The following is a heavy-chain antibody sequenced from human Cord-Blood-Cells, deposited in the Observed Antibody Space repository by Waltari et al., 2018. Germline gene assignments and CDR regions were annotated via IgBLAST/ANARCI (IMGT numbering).Heavy chain of an antibody. CDR2: TIPIFGTA. Sequence: QVQLVQSGAEVKKPGSSVKVSCKASGGTFSSYAISWVRQAPGQGLEWMGGTIPIFGTANYAPKFQGRVTITADESTSTAYMGLSSLRSEDTAVYYCARARSSSWRDTNIWFDPWGQGTLVTVSS. J-gene: IGHJ5*02. CDR3: ARARSSSWRDTNIWFDP. D-gene: IGHD6-13*01. V-gene: IGHV1-69*01. CDR1: GGTFSSYA.